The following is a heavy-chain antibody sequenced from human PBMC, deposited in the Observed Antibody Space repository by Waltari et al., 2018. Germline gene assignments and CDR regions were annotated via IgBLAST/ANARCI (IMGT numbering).Heavy chain of an antibody. CDR1: GFSLSSHF. CDR3: ARNQNGAFDV. J-gene: IGHJ3*01. CDR2: IRTSGVT. D-gene: IGHD2-2*01. Sequence: QVQLQESGPGLVTPSETLSLTCTVSGFSLSSHFWTWIRQPAGKGLAWVGRIRTSGVTDYSPSLKSRVTMSVDTSKNQFSLRLSSVTAADTAVYYCARNQNGAFDVWGQGTRVTVSS. V-gene: IGHV4-4*07.